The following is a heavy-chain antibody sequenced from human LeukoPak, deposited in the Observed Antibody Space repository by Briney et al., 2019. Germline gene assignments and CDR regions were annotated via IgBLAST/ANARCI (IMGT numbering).Heavy chain of an antibody. CDR2: INHSGST. J-gene: IGHJ3*02. V-gene: IGHV4-34*01. CDR1: GGSFSGYY. CDR3: ARVRGLPDI. Sequence: SETLSLTCAVYGGSFSGYYWSWIRQPPGKGLEWIGEINHSGSTNYNPSLKSRVTISVDTSKNQFSLKLSSVAAADTAVYYCARVRGLPDIWGQGTMVTVSS.